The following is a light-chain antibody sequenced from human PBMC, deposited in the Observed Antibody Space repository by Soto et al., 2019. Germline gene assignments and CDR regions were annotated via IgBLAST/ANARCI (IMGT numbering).Light chain of an antibody. J-gene: IGKJ1*01. V-gene: IGKV1-5*03. CDR1: QSISNW. Sequence: DIQMTQSPSTLSASIGDRVTITCRASQSISNWLAWYQQKPGKAPKVLIYKASNLESGVPSRFSGSRSGTEFTLTISSLQPDDFATYYCQQSIVGAFGQGTKVEVK. CDR2: KAS. CDR3: QQSIVGA.